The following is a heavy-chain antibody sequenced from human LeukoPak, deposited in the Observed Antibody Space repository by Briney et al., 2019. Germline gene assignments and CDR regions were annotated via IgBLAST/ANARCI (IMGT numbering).Heavy chain of an antibody. V-gene: IGHV1-3*03. CDR3: ARGDYYGSGSFDKWLDP. CDR1: GHSFTSSA. J-gene: IGHJ5*02. Sequence: ASVKVSCKSSGHSFTSSAIHWVRQAPGQGLEWMGWINAGNGNSKYSQEFKGRVTFSRDTSATTAYMELSSLTSEDMAVYYCARGDYYGSGSFDKWLDPWGQGTLVTVSS. D-gene: IGHD3-10*01. CDR2: INAGNGNS.